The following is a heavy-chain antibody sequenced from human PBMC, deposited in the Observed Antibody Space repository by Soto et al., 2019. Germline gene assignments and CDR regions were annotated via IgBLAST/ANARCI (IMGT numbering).Heavy chain of an antibody. D-gene: IGHD5-12*01. J-gene: IGHJ4*02. V-gene: IGHV4-39*02. CDR1: DGSISTSAYW. CDR2: IYYNGLT. CDR3: VRDADKVPTGQHMVHGDY. Sequence: SETLSLTCTVSDGSISTSAYWWGWIRQPPGKGLEWIASIYYNGLTYYGPPLKTRVTISIDTSKNQFSLYLQMNSLRAEDTAVYYCVRDADKVPTGQHMVHGDYWGQGTLVTVSS.